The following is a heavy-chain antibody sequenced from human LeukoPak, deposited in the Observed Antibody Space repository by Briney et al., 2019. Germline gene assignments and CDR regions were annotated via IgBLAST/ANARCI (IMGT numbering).Heavy chain of an antibody. V-gene: IGHV1-2*02. Sequence: ASVKVSCKASGYTFTRYYMHWVRQAPGHRLEWMGWINPNSGGTNYAQKFQGSVTMTRDTSISTADMELSRLRSDDRAVYYCASDRELRWDFDHWGQGTLVTVSS. J-gene: IGHJ4*02. CDR2: INPNSGGT. D-gene: IGHD4-23*01. CDR1: GYTFTRYY. CDR3: ASDRELRWDFDH.